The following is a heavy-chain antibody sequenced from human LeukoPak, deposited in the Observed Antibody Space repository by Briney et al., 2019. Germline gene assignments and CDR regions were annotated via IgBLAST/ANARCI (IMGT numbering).Heavy chain of an antibody. CDR3: TTQTDTSGYEDY. CDR1: GFTFSNAW. D-gene: IGHD5-12*01. CDR2: IKSKTDGGTT. J-gene: IGHJ4*02. Sequence: GGPLRLSCAASGFTFSNAWMSWVRQAPGKGLEWVGRIKSKTDGGTTDYAAPVKGRFTISRDDSKNTLYLQTNSLKTEDTAVYYCTTQTDTSGYEDYWGQGTLVTVSS. V-gene: IGHV3-15*01.